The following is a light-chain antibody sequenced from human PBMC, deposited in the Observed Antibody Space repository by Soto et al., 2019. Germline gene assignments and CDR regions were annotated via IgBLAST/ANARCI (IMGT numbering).Light chain of an antibody. CDR3: STYRSSSTPVI. CDR1: SSDVGFYNF. V-gene: IGLV2-14*01. J-gene: IGLJ2*01. Sequence: QSALTQPASVSGSPGQSITISCTGNSSDVGFYNFVSWYQQNPGKTPKLMIYEVSNRPSGVSNRFSGSKSANTASLTISGLQAEEEADYYCSTYRSSSTPVIFGGGTKVTVL. CDR2: EVS.